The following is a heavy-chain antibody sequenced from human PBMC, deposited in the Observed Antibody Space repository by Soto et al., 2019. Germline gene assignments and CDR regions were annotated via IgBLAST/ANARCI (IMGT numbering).Heavy chain of an antibody. CDR2: FHYSGST. V-gene: IGHV4-39*01. CDR1: GVSISSRDSY. CDR3: ARGFGRSHFDY. D-gene: IGHD3-16*01. J-gene: IGHJ4*02. Sequence: ETLSLTCPVSGVSISSRDSYWGWIRQPPGKGLEWIGSFHYSGSTYYNPSLKSRVTISVDTSKNQLSLRVTSVTAADTAVYYCARGFGRSHFDYWGQGTLVTVSS.